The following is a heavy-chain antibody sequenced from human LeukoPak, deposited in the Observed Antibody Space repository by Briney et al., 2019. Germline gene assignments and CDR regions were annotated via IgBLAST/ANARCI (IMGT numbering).Heavy chain of an antibody. CDR2: IKQDGSEK. V-gene: IGHV3-7*01. CDR1: GLTFSSYW. Sequence: GGSLRLSCAASGLTFSSYWMSWVRQAPGKGLEWVANIKQDGSEKHYVDSVTGRFTISRDNARNSLYLQMNSLRADDTAVYYCARDLAGPPQEAFDIWGQGTMVTVSS. CDR3: ARDLAGPPQEAFDI. J-gene: IGHJ3*02.